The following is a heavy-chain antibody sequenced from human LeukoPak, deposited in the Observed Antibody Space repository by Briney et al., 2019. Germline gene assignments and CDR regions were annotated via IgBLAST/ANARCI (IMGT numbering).Heavy chain of an antibody. J-gene: IGHJ4*02. D-gene: IGHD5-24*01. CDR2: IYYSGST. CDR3: ARWDGYNSQFDY. Sequence: SETLSLTCTVSGGSISRYYWRWIRQPPGKGLEWIGYIYYSGSTNYNPSLKSRVNISVDTSKNQFSPGLPSVTAADTAVYYCARWDGYNSQFDYWGQGTLVTVSS. CDR1: GGSISRYY. V-gene: IGHV4-59*01.